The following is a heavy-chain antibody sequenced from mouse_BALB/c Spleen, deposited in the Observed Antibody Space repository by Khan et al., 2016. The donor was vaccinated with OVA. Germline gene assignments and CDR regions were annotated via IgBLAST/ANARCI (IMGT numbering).Heavy chain of an antibody. CDR1: GFSLNTYG. CDR3: ARHSYMYTFTY. D-gene: IGHD2-14*01. Sequence: QVQLKESGPGLVQPSQSLSITCTVSGFSLNTYGIHWIRQSQGRGLAWLGVIRSGGSTDYNGAFISRLSITKDNSKSQVFFKMNSLQADDTAIYYCARHSYMYTFTYWGQETLVTVSA. CDR2: IRSGGST. V-gene: IGHV2-2*01. J-gene: IGHJ3*01.